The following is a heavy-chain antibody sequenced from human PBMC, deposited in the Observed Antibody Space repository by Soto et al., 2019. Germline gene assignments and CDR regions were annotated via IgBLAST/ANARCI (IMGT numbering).Heavy chain of an antibody. J-gene: IGHJ6*02. V-gene: IGHV4-4*07. Sequence: SETLSLTCTVSGGSISSYYWSWIRQPAGKGLEWIGRIYTSGSTNYNPSLKSRVTMSVDTSKDQFSLKLSSVTAADTAVYYCARIMSPRSYPYYYYGMDVWGQGTTVTVSS. CDR1: GGSISSYY. D-gene: IGHD6-6*01. CDR3: ARIMSPRSYPYYYYGMDV. CDR2: IYTSGST.